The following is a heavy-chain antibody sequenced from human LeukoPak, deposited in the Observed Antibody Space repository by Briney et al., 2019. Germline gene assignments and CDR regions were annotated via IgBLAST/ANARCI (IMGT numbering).Heavy chain of an antibody. CDR2: ISGSSDST. J-gene: IGHJ4*02. CDR3: AKDPYYGSGSYRSVDY. Sequence: LPGGSLRLSCAASGFTFSSYAMSWVRQAPGKGLELVSAISGSSDSTYYADSVKGRFTISRDNSKNTLYLQMNSLRAEDTAVYYCAKDPYYGSGSYRSVDYWGQGTLVTVSS. D-gene: IGHD3-10*01. V-gene: IGHV3-23*01. CDR1: GFTFSSYA.